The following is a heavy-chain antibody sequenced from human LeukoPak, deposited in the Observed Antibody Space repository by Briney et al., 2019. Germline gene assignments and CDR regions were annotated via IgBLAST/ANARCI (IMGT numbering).Heavy chain of an antibody. J-gene: IGHJ4*02. CDR1: WFTFYSYA. CDR3: ARGKGIAVSSFDS. D-gene: IGHD6-19*01. V-gene: IGHV3-23*01. CDR2: ISGSGPST. Sequence: GGAPRLSCAASWFTFYSYAMSWVPPAPGEGLGWVSGISGSGPSTYYPDSVKSRFTISRDNSKNTMSLQMNSLRAEDTALYYCARGKGIAVSSFDSWGQGTLVTVSS.